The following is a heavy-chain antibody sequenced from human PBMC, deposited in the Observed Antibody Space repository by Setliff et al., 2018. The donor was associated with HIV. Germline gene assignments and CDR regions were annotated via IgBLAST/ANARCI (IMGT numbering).Heavy chain of an antibody. J-gene: IGHJ4*01. Sequence: AASGFTFNTYAMSWVRQAPGKGLEWVSVISGSGGSTFYADSVKGRFTISRDNSKNTLYLLMNGLRVEDTAVYYCAKDGISGGAYPPYYFDYWGXGTLVTVSS. V-gene: IGHV3-23*01. CDR1: GFTFNTYA. D-gene: IGHD2-15*01. CDR2: ISGSGGST. CDR3: AKDGISGGAYPPYYFDY.